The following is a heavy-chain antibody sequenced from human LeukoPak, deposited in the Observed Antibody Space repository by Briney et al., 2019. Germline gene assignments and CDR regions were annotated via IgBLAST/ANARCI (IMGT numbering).Heavy chain of an antibody. V-gene: IGHV1-69*06. J-gene: IGHJ6*03. CDR1: GGTFSSYA. CDR3: ARGLLSSRGYSGRHYYMDV. CDR2: IIPIFGTA. Sequence: ASVKVSCKASGGTFSSYAISWVRQAPGQGLEWMGGIIPIFGTANYAQKFQGRVTITADKSTSTAYMELSSLRSEDTAVYYCARGLLSSRGYSGRHYYMDVWGKGTTVTVSS. D-gene: IGHD5-12*01.